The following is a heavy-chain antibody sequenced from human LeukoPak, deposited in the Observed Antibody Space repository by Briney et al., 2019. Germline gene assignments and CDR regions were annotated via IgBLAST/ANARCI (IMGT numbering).Heavy chain of an antibody. CDR2: ISGSGGST. CDR1: GFIFSSYA. D-gene: IGHD2-15*01. V-gene: IGHV3-23*01. CDR3: AKGSPFRYCSGGSCYPDP. Sequence: GGSLRLSCAASGFIFSSYAMRGVRQARGKGVEGGSAISGSGGSTYYADSVKRPFTISRDNSNTPLYLQMNSLRAEDTAVYYCAKGSPFRYCSGGSCYPDPWGQGTLVTVSS. J-gene: IGHJ5*02.